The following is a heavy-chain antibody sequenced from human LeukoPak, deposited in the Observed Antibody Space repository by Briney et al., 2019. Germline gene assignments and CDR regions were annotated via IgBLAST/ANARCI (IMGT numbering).Heavy chain of an antibody. V-gene: IGHV1-2*02. CDR1: GYTFTAYY. J-gene: IGHJ4*02. D-gene: IGHD3-22*01. CDR3: ARGGEAHYYDSSGYYFFDY. Sequence: ASVKVSCKASGYTFTAYYIHWVRQAPGQGLEWLGWINPNSGGTNYEQKFQGRVTMTRDSSISTAYMELSRLRSDDTAVYYCARGGEAHYYDSSGYYFFDYWRQGTLVTVSS. CDR2: INPNSGGT.